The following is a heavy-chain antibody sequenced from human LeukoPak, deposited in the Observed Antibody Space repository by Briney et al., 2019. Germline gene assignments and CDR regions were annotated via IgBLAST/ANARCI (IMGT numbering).Heavy chain of an antibody. CDR3: ARGGGTVRHYYYYMDV. D-gene: IGHD4-11*01. V-gene: IGHV1-46*03. CDR1: GYTLTSYY. CDR2: INPSGGST. J-gene: IGHJ6*03. Sequence: ASVKVSCKASGYTLTSYYMHWVRQAPGQGLEWMGIINPSGGSTSYAQKFQGRVTMTRDTSTSTVYMELSSLRSEDTAVYYCARGGGTVRHYYYYMDVWGKGTTVTVSS.